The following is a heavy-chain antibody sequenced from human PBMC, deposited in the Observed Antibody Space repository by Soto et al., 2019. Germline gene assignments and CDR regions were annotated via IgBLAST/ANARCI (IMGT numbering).Heavy chain of an antibody. CDR1: GFIFDNFG. D-gene: IGHD6-19*01. Sequence: QVQLVESGGGVIQPGRSLRLSCAASGFIFDNFGMHWVRQAAGRGLEWLAVTAHDDSRKYYADSVKGRFTISRDNSKNTLYLQVNSLRAEDTAVYFCARDRNTGGWPIDYWGQGTLVTVSS. CDR2: TAHDDSRK. J-gene: IGHJ4*02. CDR3: ARDRNTGGWPIDY. V-gene: IGHV3-30*03.